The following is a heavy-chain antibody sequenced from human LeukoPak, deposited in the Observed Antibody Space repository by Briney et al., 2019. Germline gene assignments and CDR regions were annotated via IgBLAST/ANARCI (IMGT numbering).Heavy chain of an antibody. CDR3: AIVTWNYVPFDY. CDR2: ISSSSSYI. CDR1: GFTFSSYS. J-gene: IGHJ4*02. V-gene: IGHV3-21*01. D-gene: IGHD3-10*02. Sequence: PGGSLRLSCAASGFTFSSYSMNWVRQAPGKGLEWVSSISSSSSYIYYADSVKGRFTISRDNARNTLYLQMNSLGAEDTAVYYCAIVTWNYVPFDYWGQGTLVTVSS.